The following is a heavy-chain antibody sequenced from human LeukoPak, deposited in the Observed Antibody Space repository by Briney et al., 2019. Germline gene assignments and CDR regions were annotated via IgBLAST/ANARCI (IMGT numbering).Heavy chain of an antibody. CDR3: ARGPRWSSSGWYPNPIGY. V-gene: IGHV4-39*07. D-gene: IGHD6-19*01. Sequence: PSETLSLTCTVSGGSISSSSYYWGWIRQPPGKGLEWIGSIYYSGSTYYNPSLKSRVTISVDTSKNQFSLKLSSVTAADTAVYYCARGPRWSSSGWYPNPIGYWGQGTLVTVSS. J-gene: IGHJ4*02. CDR1: GGSISSSSYY. CDR2: IYYSGST.